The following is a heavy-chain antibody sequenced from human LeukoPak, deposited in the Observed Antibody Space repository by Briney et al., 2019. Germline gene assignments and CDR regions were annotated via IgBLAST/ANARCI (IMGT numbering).Heavy chain of an antibody. CDR3: ASQATIRGSRYYYGMDV. CDR1: GFTFSSYG. Sequence: GGSLRLSCAASGFTFSSYGMHWVRQAPGKGVEWVAVIWYDGSNKYYADSVKGRFTISRDNSKNTLYLQMNSLRAEDTAVYYCASQATIRGSRYYYGMDVWGKGTTVTVSS. CDR2: IWYDGSNK. D-gene: IGHD3-16*01. V-gene: IGHV3-33*01. J-gene: IGHJ6*04.